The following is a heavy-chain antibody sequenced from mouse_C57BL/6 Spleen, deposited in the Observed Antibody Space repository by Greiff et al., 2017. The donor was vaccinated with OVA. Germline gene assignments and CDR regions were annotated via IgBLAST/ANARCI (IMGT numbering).Heavy chain of an antibody. CDR2: IDPNSGGT. CDR1: GYTFTSYW. J-gene: IGHJ2*01. Sequence: QVHVKQPGAELVKPGASVKLSCKASGYTFTSYWMHWVKQRPGRGLEWIGRIDPNSGGTKYNEKFKSKATLTVDKPSSTAYMQLSSLTSEDSAVYYCARRDGSNYFDYWGQGTTLTVSS. D-gene: IGHD1-1*01. V-gene: IGHV1-72*01. CDR3: ARRDGSNYFDY.